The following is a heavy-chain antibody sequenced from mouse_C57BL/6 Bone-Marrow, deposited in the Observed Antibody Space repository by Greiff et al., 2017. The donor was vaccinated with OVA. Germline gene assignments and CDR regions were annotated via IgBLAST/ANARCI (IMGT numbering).Heavy chain of an antibody. J-gene: IGHJ1*03. CDR1: GYSITSDY. V-gene: IGHV3-8*01. D-gene: IGHD1-1*01. CDR3: AREHGSSYGWYFDV. CDR2: ISYSGST. Sequence: DVMLVESGPGLAKPSQTLSLTCSVTGYSITSDYWNWIRKFPGNKLEYMGYISYSGSTYYNPSLKSRISITRDTSKNQYYLQLNSVTTEDTATYYCAREHGSSYGWYFDVWGTGTTVTVSS.